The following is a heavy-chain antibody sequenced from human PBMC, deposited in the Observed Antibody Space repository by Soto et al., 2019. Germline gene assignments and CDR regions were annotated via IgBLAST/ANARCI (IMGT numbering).Heavy chain of an antibody. J-gene: IGHJ1*01. CDR2: IIPIFGTA. Sequence: GVSVKASCKASGGTFSSYASSCVRQAPEQALEWMGGIIPIFGTANYAQKFQGRVTITADESTSTAFMELSSLRSEDTAVDYCARNSGIQLAYEYFRHWGQGTLVTVPS. V-gene: IGHV1-69*13. CDR1: GGTFSSYA. D-gene: IGHD5-18*01. CDR3: ARNSGIQLAYEYFRH.